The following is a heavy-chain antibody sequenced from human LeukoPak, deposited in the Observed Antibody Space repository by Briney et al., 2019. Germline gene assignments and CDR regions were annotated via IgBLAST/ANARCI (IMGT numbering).Heavy chain of an antibody. CDR2: INHSGST. CDR3: AREFPDYYYYYMDV. CDR1: GGSFSGYY. J-gene: IGHJ6*03. V-gene: IGHV4-34*01. Sequence: SETLSLTCAVYGGSFSGYYWSWIRQPPGKGLEWIGEINHSGSTNYNPSLKSRVTISVDTSKNQFSLKLSSVTAADTAVYYCAREFPDYYYYYMDVWGKGTTVTVSS.